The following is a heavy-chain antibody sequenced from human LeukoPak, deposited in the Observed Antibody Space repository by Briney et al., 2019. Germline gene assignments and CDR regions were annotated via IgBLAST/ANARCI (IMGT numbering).Heavy chain of an antibody. CDR1: GYTFTSYG. CDR3: ARENGHYDSSGHFDY. Sequence: ASVKVSCKASGYTFTSYGISWVRQAPGQGLEWMGWISAYNGNTNYAQKLQGRVTMTTDTSTSTAYMELRSLRSDDTAVYYCARENGHYDSSGHFDYWGQGTLVTVSS. D-gene: IGHD3-22*01. J-gene: IGHJ4*02. CDR2: ISAYNGNT. V-gene: IGHV1-18*01.